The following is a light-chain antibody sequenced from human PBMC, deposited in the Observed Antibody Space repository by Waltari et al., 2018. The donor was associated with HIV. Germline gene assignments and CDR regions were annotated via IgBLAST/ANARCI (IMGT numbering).Light chain of an antibody. J-gene: IGLJ2*01. CDR1: TGPVTTDHY. CDR2: DSY. CDR3: SLFYSTARV. V-gene: IGLV7-46*01. Sequence: QAVVTQEPSLTVSPGGTVTLTCASSTGPVTTDHYPYWFQQMPGQAPTTLIFDSYSRHSWTPARFSGSLLGGKAALTLSGAQPEDEADYYCSLFYSTARVFGGGTRLTVL.